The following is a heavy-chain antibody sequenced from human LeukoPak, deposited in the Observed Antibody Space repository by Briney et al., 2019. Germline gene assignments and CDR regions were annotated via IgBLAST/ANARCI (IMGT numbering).Heavy chain of an antibody. V-gene: IGHV1-8*01. CDR2: MNPNSGNT. D-gene: IGHD5-24*01. CDR1: GYTFTSYD. Sequence: ASVKVSCKASGYTFTSYDINWVRQATGQGLEWMGWMNPNSGNTGYAQKFQGRVTMTRNTSISTAYMELSSLRSEDTAVHYCARGGEMATIGDYWGRGTLVTVSS. J-gene: IGHJ4*02. CDR3: ARGGEMATIGDY.